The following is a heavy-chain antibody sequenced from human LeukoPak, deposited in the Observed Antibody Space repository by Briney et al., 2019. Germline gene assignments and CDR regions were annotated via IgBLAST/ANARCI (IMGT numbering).Heavy chain of an antibody. CDR2: INGSGGST. CDR1: VFTFSSYA. CDR3: AKLLWFGELLEISTLDD. V-gene: IGHV3-23*01. J-gene: IGHJ4*02. Sequence: VGSLRLSCAASVFTFSSYAMSWVRQAPGKGLEWVSAINGSGGSTYYADSVKGRFTISRDNSKNTLYLQMNSLRAEDTAVYYCAKLLWFGELLEISTLDDWGQGTLVTVSS. D-gene: IGHD3-10*01.